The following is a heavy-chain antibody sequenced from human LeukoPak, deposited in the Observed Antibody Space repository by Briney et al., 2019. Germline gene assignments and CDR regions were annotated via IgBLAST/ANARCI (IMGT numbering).Heavy chain of an antibody. Sequence: SGPTLVKPTQALTLTCTLSGFSLSTSGVGVGWVRQPPGMALEWLAPVYWDDDKRYCPSLKSRLTITKDTSKNQVVLTMTNMDPVDTATYYCAHNSLTGHDFDYWGQGTLVTVSS. CDR1: GFSLSTSGVG. CDR2: VYWDDDK. CDR3: AHNSLTGHDFDY. D-gene: IGHD3-9*01. J-gene: IGHJ4*02. V-gene: IGHV2-5*02.